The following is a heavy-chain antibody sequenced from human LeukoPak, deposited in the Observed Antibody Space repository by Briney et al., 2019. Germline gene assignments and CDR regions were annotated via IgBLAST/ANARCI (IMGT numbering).Heavy chain of an antibody. CDR1: GGTFSSYA. V-gene: IGHV1-69*04. J-gene: IGHJ4*02. Sequence: SVKVSCKASGGTFSSYAISWVRQAPGQGLEWMGRIIPILGIANYAQKFQGRVTITADKSTSTAYMELSSLRSGDTAVYYCARDFSGYEDYWGQGTLVTVSS. CDR2: IIPILGIA. D-gene: IGHD5-12*01. CDR3: ARDFSGYEDY.